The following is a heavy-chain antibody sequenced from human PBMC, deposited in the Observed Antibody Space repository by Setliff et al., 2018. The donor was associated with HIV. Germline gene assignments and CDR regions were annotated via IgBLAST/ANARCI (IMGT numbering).Heavy chain of an antibody. D-gene: IGHD3-9*01. CDR1: GGTFSTYS. V-gene: IGHV1-69*06. CDR2: IIPIFGKT. CDR3: AENRSPSIFSAPTNAFDI. Sequence: SVKVSCKGFGGTFSTYSLSWVRQAPGQGLEWMGGIIPIFGKTNYAQKFQGRVTITADKSTTTAFMDLSGLRSEDTAIYYCAENRSPSIFSAPTNAFDIWGQGTMVTVSS. J-gene: IGHJ3*02.